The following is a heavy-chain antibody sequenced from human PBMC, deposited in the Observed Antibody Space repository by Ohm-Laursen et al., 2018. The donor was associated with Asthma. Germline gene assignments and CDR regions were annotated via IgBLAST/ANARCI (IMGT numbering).Heavy chain of an antibody. D-gene: IGHD5-24*01. CDR1: GFTFRSYA. V-gene: IGHV3-30-3*01. Sequence: SLRLSCAASGFTFRSYAMHWVRQAPGKGLEWVAVGGSYYDGGLKYYADSVNGRFTVSRDDSKNTLYLQMNSLRAEDTAVYYCAKDSRRDGYTWFDPWGQGTLVTVSS. CDR2: GGSYYDGGLK. J-gene: IGHJ5*02. CDR3: AKDSRRDGYTWFDP.